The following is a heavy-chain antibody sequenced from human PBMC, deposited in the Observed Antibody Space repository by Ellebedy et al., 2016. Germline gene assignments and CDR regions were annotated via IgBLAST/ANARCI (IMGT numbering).Heavy chain of an antibody. CDR3: AKGTHDYGDPY. V-gene: IGHV3-30-3*01. CDR2: TSYDGGNK. D-gene: IGHD4-17*01. CDR1: GFTFSTYA. J-gene: IGHJ4*02. Sequence: GGSLRLSCAASGFTFSTYAIHWVRQAPGKGLEWVAVTSYDGGNKYYADSVQGRFTISRDNSKNTLYLQMNSLRAEDTAVYYCAKGTHDYGDPYWGQGTLVTVSS.